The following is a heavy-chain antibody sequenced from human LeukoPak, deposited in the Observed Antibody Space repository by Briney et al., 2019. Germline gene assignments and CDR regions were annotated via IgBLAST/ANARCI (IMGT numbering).Heavy chain of an antibody. Sequence: ASVKVSCKTSGYTFISHDINWVRQATGQGLEWMGWMDPNSGNTGYAQRFQGRVTLTRSTSLSEAYMELTSLKFEDAAVYYCARVQGSDTSGSFDHWGQGTLVTVSS. V-gene: IGHV1-8*01. CDR1: GYTFISHD. CDR2: MDPNSGNT. D-gene: IGHD1-26*01. J-gene: IGHJ4*02. CDR3: ARVQGSDTSGSFDH.